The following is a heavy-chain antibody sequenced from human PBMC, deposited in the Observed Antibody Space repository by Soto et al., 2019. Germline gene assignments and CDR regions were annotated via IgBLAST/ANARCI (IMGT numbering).Heavy chain of an antibody. CDR3: ARSGWSGATYYYDSSGYYYDY. Sequence: SETLSLTCAVSGGSISSGGYSWSWIRQPPGKGLEWIGYIYHSGSTNHNPSLKSRVTISVDTSKNQFSLKLSSVTAADTAVYYCARSGWSGATYYYDSSGYYYDYWGQGTLVTVSS. CDR2: IYHSGST. J-gene: IGHJ4*02. V-gene: IGHV4-30-2*01. CDR1: GGSISSGGYS. D-gene: IGHD3-22*01.